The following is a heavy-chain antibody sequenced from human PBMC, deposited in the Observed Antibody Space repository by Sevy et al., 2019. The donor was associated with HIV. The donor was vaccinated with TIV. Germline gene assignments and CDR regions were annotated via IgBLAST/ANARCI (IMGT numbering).Heavy chain of an antibody. CDR3: ARYSAVVPRALVY. CDR2: IYYSGSS. J-gene: IGHJ4*02. CDR1: GDSMSSYF. Sequence: SETLSLTCNVSGDSMSSYFWSWFRQPPGKGLEWIGYIYYSGSSEYNHSLRSRVTISIDTSKKYLSMKLTSVTAADTAVYYCARYSAVVPRALVYWGQGTLVTVSS. V-gene: IGHV4-59*01. D-gene: IGHD2-15*01.